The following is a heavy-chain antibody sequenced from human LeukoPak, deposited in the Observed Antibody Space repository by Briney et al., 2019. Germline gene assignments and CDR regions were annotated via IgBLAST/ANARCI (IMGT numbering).Heavy chain of an antibody. J-gene: IGHJ3*02. V-gene: IGHV4-39*07. Sequence: PSETLSLTCTVSGGSISSSSYYWGWIRQPPGKGLEWIGSIYYSGSTYYNPSLKSRVTISVDRSKNQFSLKLSSVTAADTAVYYCARPVHGGRDAFDIWGQGTMVTVSS. D-gene: IGHD3-10*01. CDR1: GGSISSSSYY. CDR2: IYYSGST. CDR3: ARPVHGGRDAFDI.